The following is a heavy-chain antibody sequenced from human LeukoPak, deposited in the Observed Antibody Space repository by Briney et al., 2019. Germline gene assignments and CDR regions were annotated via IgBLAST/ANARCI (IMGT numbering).Heavy chain of an antibody. CDR3: ARMRIAAAGTFGY. Sequence: GESPKISCKGSGYSFTSYWIGWVRQMPGKGLEWMGIIYPGDPDTRYSPSFQGQVTISADKSISTAYLQWSSLKASDTAMYYCARMRIAAAGTFGYWGQGTLVTVSS. D-gene: IGHD6-13*01. CDR2: IYPGDPDT. V-gene: IGHV5-51*01. J-gene: IGHJ4*02. CDR1: GYSFTSYW.